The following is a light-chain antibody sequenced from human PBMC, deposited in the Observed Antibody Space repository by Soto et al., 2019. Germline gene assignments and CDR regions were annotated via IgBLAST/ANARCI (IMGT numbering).Light chain of an antibody. Sequence: QSVLTQPPSVSAAPGQKVTISCSGSSSNIGDNFVSWYQQLPGTAPKLLIYDNSNRPSGIPDRFSGSKSGTSATLGITGLQTGDEADYDCGTWDSSLSAGVFGGGTKLTVL. J-gene: IGLJ2*01. CDR1: SSNIGDNF. CDR2: DNS. CDR3: GTWDSSLSAGV. V-gene: IGLV1-51*01.